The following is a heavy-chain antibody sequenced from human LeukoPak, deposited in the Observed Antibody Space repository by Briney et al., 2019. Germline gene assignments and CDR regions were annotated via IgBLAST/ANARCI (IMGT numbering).Heavy chain of an antibody. CDR1: GGSISSYY. Sequence: SETLSLTCTVSGGSISSYYWNWIRQPPGKGLEWIGYIYYSGSTNYNPSLKSRVTISVDTSKNQFSLKLSSVTAADTAVYYCARGGDSYYYGSGSYYTNWFDPWGQGTLVTVSS. J-gene: IGHJ5*02. CDR3: ARGGDSYYYGSGSYYTNWFDP. V-gene: IGHV4-59*01. CDR2: IYYSGST. D-gene: IGHD3-10*01.